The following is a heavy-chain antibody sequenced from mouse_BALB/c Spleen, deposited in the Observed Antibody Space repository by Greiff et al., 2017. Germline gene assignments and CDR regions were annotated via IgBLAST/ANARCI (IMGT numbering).Heavy chain of an antibody. J-gene: IGHJ2*01. Sequence: LQQPGSELVRPGASVKLSCKASGYTFTSYWMHWVKQRPGQGLEWIGNIYPGSGSTNYDEKFKSKATLTVYTSSSTAYMQLSSLTSEDSAVYYCTWIDYWGQGTTLTVSS. V-gene: IGHV1S22*01. CDR1: GYTFTSYW. CDR3: TWIDY. CDR2: IYPGSGST.